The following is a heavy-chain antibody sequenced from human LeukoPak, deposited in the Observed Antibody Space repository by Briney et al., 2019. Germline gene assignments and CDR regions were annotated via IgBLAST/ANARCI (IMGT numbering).Heavy chain of an antibody. CDR2: ISYDGSNK. V-gene: IGHV3-30*09. J-gene: IGHJ4*02. CDR3: ARTDDYGDYFSKVKVPGIDY. D-gene: IGHD4-17*01. CDR1: GFTFSSYA. Sequence: GGSLRLSCAASGFTFSSYAMHWVRQAPGKGLEWVAVISYDGSNKYYADSVKGRFAISRDNSKNTLYLQMDSLRAEDTAVYYCARTDDYGDYFSKVKVPGIDYWGQGTLVTVSS.